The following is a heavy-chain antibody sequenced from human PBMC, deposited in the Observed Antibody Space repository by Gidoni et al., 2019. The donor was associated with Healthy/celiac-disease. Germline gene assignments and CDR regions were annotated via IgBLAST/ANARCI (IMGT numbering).Heavy chain of an antibody. CDR1: GGSLSSGNYY. D-gene: IGHD2-21*02. J-gene: IGHJ2*01. V-gene: IGHV4-61*02. CDR3: ARDVGGNSPWYFDL. CDR2: IHTSGST. Sequence: QVQLQESGPGLVKPSQTLSPPCTVSGGSLSSGNYYWSWIRQPAGKGLEWIGRIHTSGSTNYNPSLKSRVTMSVDTSKNQFSLKLSSVTAADTAVYYCARDVGGNSPWYFDLWGRGTLVPVSS.